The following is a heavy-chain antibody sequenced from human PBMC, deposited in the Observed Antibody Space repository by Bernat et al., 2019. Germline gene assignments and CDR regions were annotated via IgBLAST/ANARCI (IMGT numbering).Heavy chain of an antibody. V-gene: IGHV3-30*18. CDR1: GFTFSSYG. J-gene: IGHJ4*02. CDR3: AKDSSGWGDYFDY. CDR2: ISYDGSNK. Sequence: QVQLVESGGGVVQPGRSLRLSCAASGFTFSSYGMRWVRQAPGKGLEWVAVISYDGSNKYYADSVKGRFTISRDNSKNTLYLQMNSLRAEDTAVYYCAKDSSGWGDYFDYWGQGTLVTVSS. D-gene: IGHD6-19*01.